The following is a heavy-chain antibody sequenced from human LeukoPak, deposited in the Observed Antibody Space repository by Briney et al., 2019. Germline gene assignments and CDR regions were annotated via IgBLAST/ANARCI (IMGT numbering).Heavy chain of an antibody. Sequence: GASVKVSCKASGYTFTGYYIHWVRQAPGQGLEWMGWINPNSGGTNYAQKFQGRVTMTRATSIDTIYMQLHRLTSDDTAMYYCARDRARISGTFFPKYELPDTSRLRDAHRPREFDYWGQGTLVTVSS. CDR3: ARDRARISGTFFPKYELPDTSRLRDAHRPREFDY. J-gene: IGHJ4*02. V-gene: IGHV1-2*02. D-gene: IGHD1-26*01. CDR1: GYTFTGYY. CDR2: INPNSGGT.